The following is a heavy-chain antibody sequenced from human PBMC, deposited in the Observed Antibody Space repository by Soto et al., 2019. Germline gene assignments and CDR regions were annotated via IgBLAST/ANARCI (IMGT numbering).Heavy chain of an antibody. Sequence: VKGSCKASVGSLRNNPSSWVRQAPGQGLEWMGGTGSGTGPGNNAQKFQGRLTVTADKSTSTVYMELTNLSSEDTAVYYCARRDSGGFFRFFDYWGQGPLVTVSS. D-gene: IGHD2-15*01. CDR2: TGSGTGPG. CDR1: VGSLRNNP. CDR3: ARRDSGGFFRFFDY. J-gene: IGHJ4*02. V-gene: IGHV1-69*10.